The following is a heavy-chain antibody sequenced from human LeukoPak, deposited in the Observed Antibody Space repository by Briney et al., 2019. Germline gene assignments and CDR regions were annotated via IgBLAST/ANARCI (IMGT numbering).Heavy chain of an antibody. CDR1: GGSISSGSYY. Sequence: PSETLSLTCTVSGGSISSGSYYWSWIRQPAGKGLEWIGRIYTSGSTNYNPSLKSRVTISVDTSKNQFFLKLSSVTAADTAVYYCARDSSYGYYYYYMDVWGKGTTVTVSS. D-gene: IGHD4-17*01. CDR3: ARDSSYGYYYYYMDV. V-gene: IGHV4-61*02. CDR2: IYTSGST. J-gene: IGHJ6*03.